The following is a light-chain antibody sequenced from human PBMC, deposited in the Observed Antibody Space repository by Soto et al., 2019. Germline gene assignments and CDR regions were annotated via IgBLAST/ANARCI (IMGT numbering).Light chain of an antibody. J-gene: IGKJ1*01. CDR3: QQSYTIPWT. V-gene: IGKV1-39*01. Sequence: DIQMTQSPSSLSASVGDRVTITCRASQSITTYLNWYQQKPGKAPELLIYAASSLQSGVPSRFSGSGSGTDFTLTITSLQPEDFATYYCQQSYTIPWTFGQGTTVEI. CDR2: AAS. CDR1: QSITTY.